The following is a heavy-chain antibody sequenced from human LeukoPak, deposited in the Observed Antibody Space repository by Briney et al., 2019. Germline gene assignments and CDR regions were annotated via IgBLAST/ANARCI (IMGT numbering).Heavy chain of an antibody. CDR2: LNPSGGSS. J-gene: IGHJ6*02. V-gene: IGHV1-46*01. CDR1: GYTVTSYY. Sequence: ASVKVSCKASGYTVTSYYMHWVRQAPGQGLEWMGILNPSGGSSSYAQKFQGRATLTRATSTSTVYMELSSLRSEDTAVYYCGSVYKYGMDVWGQGTTVIVSS. CDR3: GSVYKYGMDV.